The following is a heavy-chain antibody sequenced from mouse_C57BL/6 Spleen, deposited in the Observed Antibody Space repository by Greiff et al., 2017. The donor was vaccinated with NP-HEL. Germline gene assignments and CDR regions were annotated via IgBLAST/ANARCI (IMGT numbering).Heavy chain of an antibody. CDR1: GFTFSSYA. V-gene: IGHV5-4*01. CDR3: ARDDDYGSSPAWFAY. D-gene: IGHD1-1*01. J-gene: IGHJ3*01. Sequence: DVHLVESGGGLVKPGGSLKLSCAASGFTFSSYAMSWVRQTPEKRLEWVATISDGGSYTYYPDNVKGRFTISRDNAKNNLYLQMSHLKSEDTAMYYGARDDDYGSSPAWFAYWGQGTLVTVSA. CDR2: ISDGGSYT.